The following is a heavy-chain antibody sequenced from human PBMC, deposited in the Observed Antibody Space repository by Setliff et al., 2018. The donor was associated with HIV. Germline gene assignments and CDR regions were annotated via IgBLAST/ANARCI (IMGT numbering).Heavy chain of an antibody. Sequence: ASVKVSCKGSGGNLNSFVISWVRQASGQGLEWMGYFDPQDGKTIYAQKFQGRITMTRNTSISTVYMEVSSLRSEDTAVYYCAREKTNGWYDFDYWGQGALVTVSS. V-gene: IGHV1-8*02. CDR1: GGNLNSFV. CDR2: FDPQDGKT. J-gene: IGHJ4*02. D-gene: IGHD6-19*01. CDR3: AREKTNGWYDFDY.